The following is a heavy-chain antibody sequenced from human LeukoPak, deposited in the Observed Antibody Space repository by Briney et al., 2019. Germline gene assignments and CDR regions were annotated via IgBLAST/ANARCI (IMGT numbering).Heavy chain of an antibody. CDR3: AKDFLTRGYSYERSDAFDI. J-gene: IGHJ3*02. D-gene: IGHD5-18*01. CDR2: ISGSGGST. Sequence: GGSLRLSCAASGFTFSSYGMSWVRQAPGKGLEWVSAISGSGGSTYYADSVKGRFTISRDNSKNTLYLHMKSLRAEDTALYYCAKDFLTRGYSYERSDAFDIWGQGTMVTVSS. CDR1: GFTFSSYG. V-gene: IGHV3-23*01.